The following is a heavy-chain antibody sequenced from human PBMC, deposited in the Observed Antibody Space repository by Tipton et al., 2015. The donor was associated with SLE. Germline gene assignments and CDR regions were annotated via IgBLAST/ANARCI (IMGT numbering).Heavy chain of an antibody. J-gene: IGHJ4*02. D-gene: IGHD6-19*01. CDR3: AKDRQGSGWYYFDY. CDR1: GFTFSSCA. V-gene: IGHV3-23*01. CDR2: VSGSGGDT. Sequence: SLRLSCQGSGFTFSSCAMTWVRQAPGKGLEWVSTVSGSGGDTYYADSVKGRFSISRDNSKDTLYLDMSSLRDEDTAIYYCAKDRQGSGWYYFDYWGQGTLVTVSS.